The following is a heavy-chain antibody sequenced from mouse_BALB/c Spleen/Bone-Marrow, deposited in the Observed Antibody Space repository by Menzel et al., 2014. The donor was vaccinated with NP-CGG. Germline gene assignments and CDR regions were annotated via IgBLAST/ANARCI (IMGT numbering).Heavy chain of an antibody. CDR2: INPSSGYT. Sequence: VKLQESGAEPARPGASVKMSCKASGYTFTSYTMHWVKQRPGQGLEWIGYINPSSGYTNYNQKFKDKATLTADKSSSTAYMQLSSLTSEDSAVYYCAAGYYGNSGWFAYWGQGTLVTVSA. V-gene: IGHV1-4*01. CDR3: AAGYYGNSGWFAY. CDR1: GYTFTSYT. D-gene: IGHD2-1*01. J-gene: IGHJ3*01.